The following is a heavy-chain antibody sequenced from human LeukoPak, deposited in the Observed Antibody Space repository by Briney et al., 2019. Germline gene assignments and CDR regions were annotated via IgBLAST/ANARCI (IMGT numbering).Heavy chain of an antibody. D-gene: IGHD3-22*01. CDR1: GGSFGGYY. V-gene: IGHV4-34*01. J-gene: IGHJ6*02. CDR2: INHSGST. CDR3: ASPGYYYDSSGYCNYYYYGMDV. Sequence: SETLSLTCAVYGGSFGGYYWSWIRQPPGKGLEWIGEINHSGSTNYNPSLKSRVTISVDTSKNQFSLKLSSVTAADTAVYYCASPGYYYDSSGYCNYYYYGMDVWGQGTTVTVSS.